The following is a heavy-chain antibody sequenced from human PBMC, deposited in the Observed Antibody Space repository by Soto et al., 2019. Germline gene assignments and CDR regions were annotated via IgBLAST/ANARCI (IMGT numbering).Heavy chain of an antibody. Sequence: ASVKVSCKASGYTFTGYYMHWVRQAPGQGLEWMGWINPNSGGTNYAQKFQGWVTMTRDTSISTAYMELRSLRSDDTAMYYCARDEDVLVAATGGYWGQGTLVTVSS. CDR1: GYTFTGYY. D-gene: IGHD2-15*01. V-gene: IGHV1-2*04. CDR3: ARDEDVLVAATGGY. CDR2: INPNSGGT. J-gene: IGHJ4*02.